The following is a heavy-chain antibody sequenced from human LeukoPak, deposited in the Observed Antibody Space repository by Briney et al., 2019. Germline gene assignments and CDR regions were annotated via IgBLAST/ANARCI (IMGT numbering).Heavy chain of an antibody. CDR3: ARDLGYYYMDV. V-gene: IGHV3-74*01. J-gene: IGHJ6*03. Sequence: GESLRLSCEATGFTFSRDWMHWVRQAPGKGLVWVSRIHSEGSPATYADSVKGRFTISRDNAKNTLYLQMDSLRVEDTAVCYCARDLGYYYMDVWGKGTTVTVSS. CDR1: GFTFSRDW. D-gene: IGHD3-3*01. CDR2: IHSEGSPA.